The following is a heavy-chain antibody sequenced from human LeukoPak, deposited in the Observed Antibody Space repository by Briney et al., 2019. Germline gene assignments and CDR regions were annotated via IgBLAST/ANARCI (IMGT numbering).Heavy chain of an antibody. V-gene: IGHV3-11*01. J-gene: IGHJ3*01. CDR1: GFTFSDYY. CDR2: VSSGSSTI. Sequence: GGSLRLSCAASGFTFSDYYMSWIRQAPGKALEWVSYVSSGSSTIYYADSVKGRFTVSRDNGKRSLYLHMNSLKTEDTAVYFCTTDRWDRFYDTHDAIDFWGQGTMVTVSS. CDR3: TTDRWDRFYDTHDAIDF. D-gene: IGHD3-3*01.